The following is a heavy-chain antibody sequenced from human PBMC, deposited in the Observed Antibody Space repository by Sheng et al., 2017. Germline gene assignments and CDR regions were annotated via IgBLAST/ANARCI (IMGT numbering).Heavy chain of an antibody. D-gene: IGHD6-19*01. CDR2: INPNSGGT. CDR1: GYTFTGYY. J-gene: IGHJ4*02. CDR3: ARAGKTGYSSGWYVY. Sequence: QVQLVQSGAEMKKPGASVKVSCKASGYTFTGYYMHWVRQAPGQGLEWMGRINPNSGGTNYAQKFQGRVTMTRDTSISTAYMELSRLRSDDTAVYYCARAGKTGYSSGWYVYWGQGTLVTVSS. V-gene: IGHV1-2*06.